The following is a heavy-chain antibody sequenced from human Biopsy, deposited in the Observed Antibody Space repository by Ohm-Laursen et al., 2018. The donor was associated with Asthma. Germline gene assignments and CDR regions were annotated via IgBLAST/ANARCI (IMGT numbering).Heavy chain of an antibody. CDR3: ARLIPGNSDY. CDR2: IKKDGSET. CDR1: GFTFNSYW. J-gene: IGHJ4*02. V-gene: IGHV3-7*01. D-gene: IGHD2-21*01. Sequence: SLRLSCAASGFTFNSYWMSWVRQAPGKGLEWVANIKKDGSETYYVDSVKGRFTISRDNAKNSLYLHINSLRAEDTAVYYCARLIPGNSDYWGQGTLVTVSS.